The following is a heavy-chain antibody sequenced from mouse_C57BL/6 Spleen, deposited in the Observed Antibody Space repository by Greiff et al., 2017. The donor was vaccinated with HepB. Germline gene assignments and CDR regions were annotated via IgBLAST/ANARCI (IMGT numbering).Heavy chain of an antibody. CDR2: IYPGNSDT. Sequence: EVQLQQSGTVLARPGASVKMSCKTSGYTFTSYWMHWVKQRPGQGLEWIGAIYPGNSDTSYNQKFKGKAKLTAVTSASTAYMELSSLTNEDSAVYYCTIYYDYDDEAMDYWGQGTSVTVSS. V-gene: IGHV1-5*01. CDR3: TIYYDYDDEAMDY. D-gene: IGHD2-4*01. J-gene: IGHJ4*01. CDR1: GYTFTSYW.